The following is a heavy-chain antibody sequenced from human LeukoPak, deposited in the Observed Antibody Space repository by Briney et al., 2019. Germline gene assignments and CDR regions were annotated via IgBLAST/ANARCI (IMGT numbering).Heavy chain of an antibody. Sequence: GGSLRLSCAASGFTVSSNYMSWVRQAPGKGLEWVSVIYSGGSTYYADSVKGRFTISRDNSKNTLYLQMNSLRAEDTAVYYCARAPGGVVTAILSASYDYWGQRTLVTVSS. CDR1: GFTVSSNY. V-gene: IGHV3-53*01. J-gene: IGHJ4*02. CDR2: IYSGGST. CDR3: ARAPGGVVTAILSASYDY. D-gene: IGHD2-21*02.